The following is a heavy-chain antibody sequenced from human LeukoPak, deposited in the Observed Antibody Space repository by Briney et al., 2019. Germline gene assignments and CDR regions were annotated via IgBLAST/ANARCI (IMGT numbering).Heavy chain of an antibody. CDR3: ARGQSRYFDWYLGFFDY. Sequence: GGSLRLSYAASGFTFSSYMNWVRQAPGKGLEWVSSISSTSSYIYYADSLKGRFTISRDNAKNSLYLQMNSLRADDTAVYYCARGQSRYFDWYLGFFDYWGQGTLVTVSS. V-gene: IGHV3-21*01. J-gene: IGHJ4*02. CDR2: ISSTSSYI. D-gene: IGHD3-9*01. CDR1: GFTFSSY.